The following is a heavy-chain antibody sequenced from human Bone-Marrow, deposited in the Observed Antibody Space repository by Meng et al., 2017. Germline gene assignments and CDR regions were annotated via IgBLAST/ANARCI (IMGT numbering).Heavy chain of an antibody. CDR2: ISSSGSTI. CDR1: GFTFSDYY. V-gene: IGHV3-11*01. CDR3: ARGSRYDYGDYVG. Sequence: GESLKISCAASGFTFSDYYMSWIRQAPGKGLEWVSYISSSGSTIYYADSVKGRFTISRDNAKNSLYLQMNSLRAEDTAVYYCARGSRYDYGDYVGWGQGTRVTVYS. J-gene: IGHJ4*02. D-gene: IGHD4-17*01.